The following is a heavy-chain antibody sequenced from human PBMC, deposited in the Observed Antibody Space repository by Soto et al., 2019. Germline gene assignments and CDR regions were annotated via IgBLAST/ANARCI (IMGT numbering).Heavy chain of an antibody. J-gene: IGHJ4*02. D-gene: IGHD1-26*01. V-gene: IGHV1-18*01. Sequence: QVQLVQSGAEVKKPGASVMVSCKASGNTFVKYGIRWVRQAPGQGLEWMGWISGYVGSTNYTQEFRGRVTMTTDPSTSKAYLELRSLTSDDTAMYYSGRDGDQWDQRFLDYWGQGTLVTVYS. CDR1: GNTFVKYG. CDR2: ISGYVGST. CDR3: GRDGDQWDQRFLDY.